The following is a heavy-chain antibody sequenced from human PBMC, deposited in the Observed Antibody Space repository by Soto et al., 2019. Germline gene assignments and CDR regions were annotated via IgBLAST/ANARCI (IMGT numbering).Heavy chain of an antibody. CDR1: GGSISSSSYY. CDR3: AREVQLGCYFDY. Sequence: PSETLSLTCTVSGGSISSSSYYWGWIRQPPGKGLEWIGSIYYSGSTYYNPSLKSRVTISVDTSKNQFSLKLSSVTAADTAVYYCAREVQLGCYFDYWGQGTLVTVSS. V-gene: IGHV4-39*02. J-gene: IGHJ4*02. CDR2: IYYSGST. D-gene: IGHD6-6*01.